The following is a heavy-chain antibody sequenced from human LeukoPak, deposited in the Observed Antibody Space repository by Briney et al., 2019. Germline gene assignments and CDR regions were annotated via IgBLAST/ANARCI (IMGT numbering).Heavy chain of an antibody. V-gene: IGHV3-30*18. CDR3: AKFTPSYCSGGSCYSVGSFDY. J-gene: IGHJ4*02. D-gene: IGHD2-15*01. CDR1: GFIFSQYG. Sequence: PGGSLRLSCTASGFIFSQYGMHWVRLAPGKGLEWVAPIAFDGSRIHYGDSVKGRFTISRDNSKNTLYLQMNSLRAEDTAVYYCAKFTPSYCSGGSCYSVGSFDYWGQGTLVTVSS. CDR2: IAFDGSRI.